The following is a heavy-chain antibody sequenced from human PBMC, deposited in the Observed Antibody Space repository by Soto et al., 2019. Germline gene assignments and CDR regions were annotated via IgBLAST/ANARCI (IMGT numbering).Heavy chain of an antibody. Sequence: PPETLSLTCTIYGGSTSSYYWSCIRQPPRKGLEWIGYIYYSGSTNYNPSLKSRVAISVDTSKNQFSLRLSSVTAADTAVYYCARSGLGYYGYYYGMDVSGQGTTVTVSS. CDR3: ARSGLGYYGYYYGMDV. CDR2: IYYSGST. J-gene: IGHJ6*02. V-gene: IGHV4-59*01. D-gene: IGHD3-3*01. CDR1: GGSTSSYY.